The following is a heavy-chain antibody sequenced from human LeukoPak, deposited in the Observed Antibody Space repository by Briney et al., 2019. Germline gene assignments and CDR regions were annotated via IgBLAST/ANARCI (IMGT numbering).Heavy chain of an antibody. Sequence: GESLKISCKGSGYSFTSYWIGWVRQMPGKGLEWIGGIYPGDSDTKYSPSFQGQVTISADKSIRTAYLQWSSLKASDSAMYYCARRRIAVAGNNFDYWGQGTLVTVSS. CDR2: IYPGDSDT. CDR1: GYSFTSYW. V-gene: IGHV5-51*01. D-gene: IGHD6-19*01. J-gene: IGHJ4*02. CDR3: ARRRIAVAGNNFDY.